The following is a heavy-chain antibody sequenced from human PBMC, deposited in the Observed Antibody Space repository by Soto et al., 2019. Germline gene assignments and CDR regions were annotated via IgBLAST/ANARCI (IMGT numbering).Heavy chain of an antibody. V-gene: IGHV3-30*04. CDR3: VRDTAEDCRTATCYVPLQH. Sequence: QVQLVDSGGGVVQPGGSLRLSCAASGFTFTTFAMHWVRQAPGKGLEWVAAISANGYNQLYGHSVKGRFIISRDNSWNTVNLQMNSVRVEDTALYYCVRDTAEDCRTATCYVPLQHWGQGNMVTVYS. J-gene: IGHJ1*01. CDR2: ISANGYNQ. CDR1: GFTFTTFA. D-gene: IGHD2-2*01.